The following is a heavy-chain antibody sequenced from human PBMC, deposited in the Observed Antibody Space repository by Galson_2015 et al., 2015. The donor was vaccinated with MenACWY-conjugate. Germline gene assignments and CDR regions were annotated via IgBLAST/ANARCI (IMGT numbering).Heavy chain of an antibody. D-gene: IGHD3-9*01. V-gene: IGHV3-23*01. Sequence: LRLSCAASGFTVINYALTWVRQTPGKGLEWVSSISGTSDYIFYADSVKGRFTISRDNSRKTLYLHTDGLRAEDTAVYYCARYQDILIGLREEYYGMDLWGQGTTVTVSS. J-gene: IGHJ6*02. CDR3: ARYQDILIGLREEYYGMDL. CDR2: ISGTSDYI. CDR1: GFTVINYA.